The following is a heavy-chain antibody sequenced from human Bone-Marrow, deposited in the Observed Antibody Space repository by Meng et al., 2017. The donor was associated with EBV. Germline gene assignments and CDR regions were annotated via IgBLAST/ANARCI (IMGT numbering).Heavy chain of an antibody. V-gene: IGHV1-3*01. J-gene: IGHJ5*02. D-gene: IGHD3-22*01. CDR1: GYTFTTYT. CDR3: ARGYYDSSGSYDWFDP. Sequence: QVQCVQSGAEVKKPGASVKVSCKASGYTFTTYTIHWVRQAPGQRLEWMGWINPGNGNTEYSQKFQGRLTFTRDTSASTAYMELSSLRSEDTAIYYCARGYYDSSGSYDWFDPWGQGTLVTASS. CDR2: INPGNGNT.